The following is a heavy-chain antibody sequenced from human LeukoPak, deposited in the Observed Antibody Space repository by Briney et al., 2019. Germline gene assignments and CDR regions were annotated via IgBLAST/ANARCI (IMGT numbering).Heavy chain of an antibody. V-gene: IGHV4-59*01. Sequence: SETLSLTCTASGGSISSYYWSWIRQPPGKGLEWIGYIYYSGSTNYNPSLKSRVTISVDTSKNQFSLKLSSVTAADTAVYYCARAPALLWFGELSYMDVWGKGTTVTVSS. CDR2: IYYSGST. J-gene: IGHJ6*03. D-gene: IGHD3-10*01. CDR3: ARAPALLWFGELSYMDV. CDR1: GGSISSYY.